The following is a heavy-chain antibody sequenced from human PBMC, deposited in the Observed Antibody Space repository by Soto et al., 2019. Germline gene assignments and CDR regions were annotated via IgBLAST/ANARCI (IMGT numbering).Heavy chain of an antibody. D-gene: IGHD6-13*01. CDR1: GYTFTSYY. CDR2: INPSGGST. CDR3: ARDGSSSWYWDY. V-gene: IGHV1-46*03. Sequence: ASVKVSCKASGYTFTSYYMHWVRQAPGQGLEWMGIINPSGGSTSYAQKLQGRVTMTRDTSTSTFYMELSSLRSEDTAVYYCARDGSSSWYWDYWGQGTLVTVSS. J-gene: IGHJ4*02.